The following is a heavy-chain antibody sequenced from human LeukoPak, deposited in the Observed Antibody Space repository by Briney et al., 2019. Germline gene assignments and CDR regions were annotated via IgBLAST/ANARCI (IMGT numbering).Heavy chain of an antibody. V-gene: IGHV3-48*02. CDR1: GFTFSSYS. D-gene: IGHD4-23*01. CDR3: ARDLNGGNSQIDYYYGMDV. Sequence: GGSLRLSCAASGFTFSSYSMNWVRQAPGKGLEWVSYISSSSSTIYYADSVKGRFTISRDNAKNSLYLQMNSLRDEDTAVYYCARDLNGGNSQIDYYYGMDVWGQGTTVTVSS. J-gene: IGHJ6*02. CDR2: ISSSSSTI.